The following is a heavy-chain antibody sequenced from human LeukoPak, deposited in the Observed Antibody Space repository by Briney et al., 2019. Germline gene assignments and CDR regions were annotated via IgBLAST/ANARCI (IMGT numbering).Heavy chain of an antibody. CDR3: ASKYYDILTGYHYFDY. CDR2: IYHSGST. D-gene: IGHD3-9*01. CDR1: GGSISSSNW. Sequence: SETLSLTCAVSGGSISSSNWWSWVCQPPGKGLEWIGEIYHSGSTNYNLSLKSRVTISVDKSKNQFSLKLTSVTAADTAVYYCASKYYDILTGYHYFDYWGQGTLVTVSS. J-gene: IGHJ4*02. V-gene: IGHV4-4*02.